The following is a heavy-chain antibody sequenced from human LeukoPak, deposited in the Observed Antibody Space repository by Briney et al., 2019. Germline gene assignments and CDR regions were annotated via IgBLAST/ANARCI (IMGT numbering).Heavy chain of an antibody. Sequence: GGSLRLYCAASGFTFSSYGMHWVRQAPGKGLEWVAFIRYDESNKYYADSVKGRFTISRDNSKNTLYLQMNSLRAEDTAVYYCAKDQGFLIAAADNFDFWGQGTLVTVSS. D-gene: IGHD6-13*01. CDR2: IRYDESNK. CDR1: GFTFSSYG. V-gene: IGHV3-30*02. CDR3: AKDQGFLIAAADNFDF. J-gene: IGHJ4*02.